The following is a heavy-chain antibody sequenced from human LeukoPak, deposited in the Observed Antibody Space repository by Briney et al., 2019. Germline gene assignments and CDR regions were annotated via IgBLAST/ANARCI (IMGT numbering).Heavy chain of an antibody. CDR2: IKQDGSEK. CDR3: ARNYAYYYDISGYYPTPWFDA. Sequence: GGSLRLSCAASGFTFSNCWMSWVRQAPGKGLEGVANIKQDGSEKYYVDSVKDRFTISRDNAKNALYLQMNSLRAEDTVVYYCARNYAYYYDISGYYPTPWFDAWGKGTLVTVSS. D-gene: IGHD3-22*01. V-gene: IGHV3-7*01. CDR1: GFTFSNCW. J-gene: IGHJ5*02.